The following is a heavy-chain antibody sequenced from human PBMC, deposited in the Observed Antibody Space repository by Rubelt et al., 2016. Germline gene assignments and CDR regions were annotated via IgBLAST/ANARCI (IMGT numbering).Heavy chain of an antibody. J-gene: IGHJ4*02. D-gene: IGHD6-13*01. CDR1: GFTFTSYW. CDR3: SRNGYSSSWYRN. V-gene: IGHV3-7*01. CDR2: IKKDGSAK. Sequence: EVQLVESGGGLVKPGGSLRLSCAASGFTFTSYWMTWVRQAPGKGREWVANIKKDGSAKDYVDSAKGRFTIFRENVKNSMYRKMSSLRAEDTAVYYCSRNGYSSSWYRNWGLGTLVTVSS.